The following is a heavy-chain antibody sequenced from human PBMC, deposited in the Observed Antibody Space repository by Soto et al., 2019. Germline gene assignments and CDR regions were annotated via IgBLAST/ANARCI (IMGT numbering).Heavy chain of an antibody. CDR1: GGSISSSNW. V-gene: IGHV4-4*02. CDR2: IYHSGSI. D-gene: IGHD2-2*01. Sequence: QVQLPESGPGLVKPSWTLSLTCAVSGGSISSSNWWTWVRLPPEKGLEWIGEIYHSGSINYNPALNSRVSISLDKSKNKFSLQWSSGPAADAAVDYCARAVPRGPGNNFDYWGQGTLVTVSS. J-gene: IGHJ4*02. CDR3: ARAVPRGPGNNFDY.